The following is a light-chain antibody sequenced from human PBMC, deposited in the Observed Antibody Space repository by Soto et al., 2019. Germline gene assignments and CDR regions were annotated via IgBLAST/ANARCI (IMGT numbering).Light chain of an antibody. V-gene: IGLV1-40*01. CDR3: QSYDSTLRARYV. CDR1: SSNIGAGYD. J-gene: IGLJ1*01. Sequence: QSVLTQPPSVSGAPGQRVTISCTGSSSNIGAGYDVHWYQQRPGTAPKLLIFGNINRPSGVPDRFSGSKSGTSASLAITGLQPEDEGDYYCQSYDSTLRARYVFGTGTSSPS. CDR2: GNI.